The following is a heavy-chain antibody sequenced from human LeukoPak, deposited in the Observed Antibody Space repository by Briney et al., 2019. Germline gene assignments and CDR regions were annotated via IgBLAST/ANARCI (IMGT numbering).Heavy chain of an antibody. CDR3: AKDPGGGGRNYFDY. V-gene: IGHV3-30*02. CDR2: IWFDGSNK. D-gene: IGHD2-15*01. CDR1: GSMFSSYG. J-gene: IGHJ4*02. Sequence: GGSLRLSCAASGSMFSSYGMHWVRQAPGKGLEWVALIWFDGSNKYYADSVKGRFTISRDNSKNTLYLQMNSLRAEDTAVYYCAKDPGGGGRNYFDYWGQGTLVTVSS.